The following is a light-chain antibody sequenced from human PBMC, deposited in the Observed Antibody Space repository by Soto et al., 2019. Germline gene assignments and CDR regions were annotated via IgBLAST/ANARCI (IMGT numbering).Light chain of an antibody. CDR2: DAS. J-gene: IGKJ4*01. Sequence: DIQMTQSPSSLSASVGDRVTITCQASQDISNYLNWYQQKPGKAPKLLIYDASNLETGVPSRFSGSGSGTDFTFTISSLQPEDIETHYCQQHDNLPLTLGGGTKVDIK. CDR1: QDISNY. CDR3: QQHDNLPLT. V-gene: IGKV1-33*01.